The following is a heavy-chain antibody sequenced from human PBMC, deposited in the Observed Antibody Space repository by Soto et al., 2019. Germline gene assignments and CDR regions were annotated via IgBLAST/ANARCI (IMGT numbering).Heavy chain of an antibody. CDR1: GGTFSSYA. D-gene: IGHD3-3*01. J-gene: IGHJ6*02. V-gene: IGHV1-69*13. CDR3: GTNWSGYHQRPYYYGMDV. CDR2: IIPIFGTA. Sequence: SVKVSCKASGGTFSSYAISWVRQAPGQGLEWMGGIIPIFGTANYAQKFQGRVTITADESTSTAYMELSSLRSEDTAVYYCGTNWSGYHQRPYYYGMDVWGQGTTVTVSS.